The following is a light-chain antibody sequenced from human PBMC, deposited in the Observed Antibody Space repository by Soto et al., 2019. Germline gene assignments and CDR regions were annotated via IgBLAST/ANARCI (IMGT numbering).Light chain of an antibody. CDR2: GAS. CDR3: QQYGSSPRT. CDR1: QSVSSSY. Sequence: EIVLTQSPGTLSLSPGERATLSCRASQSVSSSYLAWYQQKPGQAPRLLIYGASSRATGIPDRFSGSGSGTDFTIPISRLEAEDFAVYYCQQYGSSPRTFGQGTKVEIK. V-gene: IGKV3-20*01. J-gene: IGKJ1*01.